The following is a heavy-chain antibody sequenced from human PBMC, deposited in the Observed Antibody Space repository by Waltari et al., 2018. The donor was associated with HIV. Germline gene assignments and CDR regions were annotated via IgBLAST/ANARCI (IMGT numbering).Heavy chain of an antibody. CDR1: GYTFTSYD. D-gene: IGHD4-17*01. Sequence: QVQLVQSGAEVEKPGASVKVSCKASGYTFTSYDMNWVRKATGQGLEWVGWRNPNNSTTDYAHKVQGRVTMTRNTSISTAYMELSSLRSEDTAVYYCARGSFSQSVYGDHGLDYWGQGTLVAVSS. CDR3: ARGSFSQSVYGDHGLDY. J-gene: IGHJ4*02. CDR2: RNPNNSTT. V-gene: IGHV1-8*01.